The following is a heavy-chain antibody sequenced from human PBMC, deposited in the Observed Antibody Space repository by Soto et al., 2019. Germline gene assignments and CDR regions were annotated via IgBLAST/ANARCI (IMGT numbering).Heavy chain of an antibody. J-gene: IGHJ6*02. CDR1: GFTFSSYG. V-gene: IGHV3-30*18. CDR2: ISYDGSNK. CDR3: ANGVEYYYFGMDV. D-gene: IGHD2-21*01. Sequence: GGSLRLSCAASGFTFSSYGMHWVRQAPGKGLEWVAVISYDGSNKYYADSVKGRFTISRDNSKNTLYLQMNSLRAEDTAVYYCANGVEYYYFGMDVWGQGTTVTV.